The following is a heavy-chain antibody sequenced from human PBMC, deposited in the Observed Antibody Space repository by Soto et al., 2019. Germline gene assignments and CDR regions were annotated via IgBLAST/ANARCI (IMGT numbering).Heavy chain of an antibody. J-gene: IGHJ4*02. CDR2: TYYRSKWYN. Sequence: PSQTLSLTCAISGDSVSSNSAALNWIRQSPSRGLEWLGRTYYRSKWYNDYAISVKSRITVNPDTSKNQFSLQLNSVTPEDTAVYYCARMVGATADYWGQGTLVTVSS. CDR3: ARMVGATADY. V-gene: IGHV6-1*01. D-gene: IGHD1-26*01. CDR1: GDSVSSNSAA.